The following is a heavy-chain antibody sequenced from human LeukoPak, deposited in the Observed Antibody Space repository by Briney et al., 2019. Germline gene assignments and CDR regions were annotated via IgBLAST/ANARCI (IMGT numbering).Heavy chain of an antibody. CDR2: IRSKAYGGTT. CDR3: TRDRVGLWWFN. V-gene: IGHV3-49*03. CDR1: GSTSGDDA. Sequence: PGGSLRLSCTASGSTSGDDAMSWFRQAPGKGLEWVGFIRSKAYGGTTEYAASVKGRFTISRDDSKSIAYLQMNSLKTEDTAVYYCTRDRVGLWWFNWGQGTLVTVSS. J-gene: IGHJ4*02. D-gene: IGHD2-21*01.